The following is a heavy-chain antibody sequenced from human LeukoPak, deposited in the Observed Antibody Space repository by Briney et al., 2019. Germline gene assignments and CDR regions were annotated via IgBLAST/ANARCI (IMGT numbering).Heavy chain of an antibody. V-gene: IGHV4-39*01. D-gene: IGHD6-13*01. Sequence: PSQSLSLTRTVSGGSISSSSYGSGRIREPPGKGLEWFVSIDYSRSTYYNPSLKSRVTISIDTSKNQFSLKMSSVTAEDTAVYYCARCPESSFLDVWGKGTMVTVSS. CDR1: GGSISSSSYG. J-gene: IGHJ6*04. CDR3: ARCPESSFLDV. CDR2: IDYSRST.